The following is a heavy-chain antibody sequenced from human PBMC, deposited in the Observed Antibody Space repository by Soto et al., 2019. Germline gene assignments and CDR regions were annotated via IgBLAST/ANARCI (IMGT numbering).Heavy chain of an antibody. J-gene: IGHJ6*02. CDR1: GGSISSYY. CDR2: IYYSGST. D-gene: IGHD3-22*01. V-gene: IGHV4-59*01. Sequence: WETLSLTCTVSGGSISSYYWSWIRQPPGKGLEWIGYIYYSGSTNYNPSLKSRVTISVDTSKNQFSLKLSSVTAADTAVYYCARGDYYDSSGREYYYYGMDVWGQGTTVTVSS. CDR3: ARGDYYDSSGREYYYYGMDV.